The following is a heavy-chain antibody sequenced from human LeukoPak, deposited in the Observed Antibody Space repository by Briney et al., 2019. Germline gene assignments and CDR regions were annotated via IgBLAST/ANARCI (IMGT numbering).Heavy chain of an antibody. D-gene: IGHD6-13*01. CDR3: ARGQKDNGVSSSWYYYGMDV. Sequence: GASVKVSCKASGHTFTSSDINWVRQATGQGLEWMGWMNPNTGNTEYAQKFQGRVTMTSNTSISTAYMELSSLRSEDTAVYYCARGQKDNGVSSSWYYYGMDVWGQGTTVTVSS. J-gene: IGHJ6*02. CDR1: GHTFTSSD. V-gene: IGHV1-8*01. CDR2: MNPNTGNT.